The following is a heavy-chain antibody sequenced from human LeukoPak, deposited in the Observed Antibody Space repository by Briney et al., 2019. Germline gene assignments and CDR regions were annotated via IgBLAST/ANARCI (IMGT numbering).Heavy chain of an antibody. V-gene: IGHV3-7*01. CDR1: GFTFSSYW. Sequence: GGSLRLSCAASGFTFSSYWMSWVRQAPGKGLEWVANIKQDGSEKYYVDSVKGRFTISRDNAKNSLYLQMNSPRAEDTAVYYCARDHAVVVAAVATYFDYWGQGTLVTVSS. J-gene: IGHJ4*02. D-gene: IGHD2-15*01. CDR2: IKQDGSEK. CDR3: ARDHAVVVAAVATYFDY.